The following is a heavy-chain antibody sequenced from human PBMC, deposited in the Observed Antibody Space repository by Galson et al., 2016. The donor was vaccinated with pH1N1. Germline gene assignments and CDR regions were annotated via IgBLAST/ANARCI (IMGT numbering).Heavy chain of an antibody. V-gene: IGHV2-70*01. D-gene: IGHD4-17*01. CDR3: ARLDYGDYSGYFEY. CDR2: IDWDDDK. Sequence: ALVKPTQTLTLTCTFSGFSLSTSGMCVSWIRQPPGKALEWLALIDWDDDKYYSTSLKTRLPISKDTSKNQVVLTMNNMDPVDTATYYCARLDYGDYSGYFEYWGQGTLVTVSS. J-gene: IGHJ4*02. CDR1: GFSLSTSGMC.